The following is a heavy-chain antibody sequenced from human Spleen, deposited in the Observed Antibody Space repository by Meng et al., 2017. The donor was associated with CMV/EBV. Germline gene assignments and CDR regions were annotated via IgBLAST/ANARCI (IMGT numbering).Heavy chain of an antibody. D-gene: IGHD1-26*01. CDR2: IYYSGST. CDR3: AASWSWPYNWFDP. CDR1: GGSFSYDY. Sequence: QVQLQQWGAALLKPSETLSLTCGVYGGSFSYDYWSWIRQSPGKGLEWIGSIYYSGSTYYNPSLKSRVTISVDTSKNQFSLKLSSVTAADTAVYYCAASWSWPYNWFDPWGQGTLVTVSS. V-gene: IGHV4-34*01. J-gene: IGHJ5*02.